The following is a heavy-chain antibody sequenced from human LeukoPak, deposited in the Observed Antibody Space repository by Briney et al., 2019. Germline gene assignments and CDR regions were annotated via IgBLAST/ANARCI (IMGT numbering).Heavy chain of an antibody. CDR3: ARGSPHGFDY. V-gene: IGHV3-48*01. Sequence: GGSLRLSCAASGFTFSSYSMNWVRQAPGKGLEWVSYITSSSSTIYYADSVKGRFTISRDNAKNSLYLRMNSLRAEDTAVYYCARGSPHGFDYWGQGTLVTVSS. CDR1: GFTFSSYS. CDR2: ITSSSSTI. J-gene: IGHJ4*02. D-gene: IGHD1-26*01.